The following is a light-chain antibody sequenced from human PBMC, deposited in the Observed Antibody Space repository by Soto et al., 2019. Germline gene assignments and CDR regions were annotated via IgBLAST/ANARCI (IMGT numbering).Light chain of an antibody. CDR3: CSYAGSYIQYV. V-gene: IGLV2-11*01. CDR1: SXDIGNYDY. Sequence: QSALTQPRSVSGSPGQSVTLSCTGTSXDIGNYDYVSWYQQHPGMAPKLIIYDVSKRPSGVPDRFSGSKSGNTASLTISGLQAEDEADYYCCSYAGSYIQYVFGTGTKVTVL. J-gene: IGLJ1*01. CDR2: DVS.